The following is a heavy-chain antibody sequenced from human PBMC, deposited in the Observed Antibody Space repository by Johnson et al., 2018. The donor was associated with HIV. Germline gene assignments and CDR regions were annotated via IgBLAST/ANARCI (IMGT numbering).Heavy chain of an antibody. CDR2: ISSSGSTI. CDR3: ATGLGLHYATDTFAI. Sequence: QVQLVESGGGLVKPGGSLRLSCAASGFSFSDYYMSWIRQAPGKGLEWVSYISSSGSTIYYADSVKGRFTISRDNAKNSLYLQMNSLGVADTAVYFCATGLGLHYATDTFAIWGQGTMVTVSS. D-gene: IGHD2-8*01. J-gene: IGHJ3*02. CDR1: GFSFSDYY. V-gene: IGHV3-11*04.